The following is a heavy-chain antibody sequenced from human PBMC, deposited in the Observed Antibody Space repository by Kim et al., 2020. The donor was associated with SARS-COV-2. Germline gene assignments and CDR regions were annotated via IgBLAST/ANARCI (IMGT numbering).Heavy chain of an antibody. V-gene: IGHV4-31*02. J-gene: IGHJ4*02. D-gene: IGHD3-3*01. CDR3: ARGGTIFGVVTRPFDY. Sequence: PSLKRRVTISVDTSKNQFSRKLSSVTAADTAVYYCARGGTIFGVVTRPFDYWGQGTLVTVSS.